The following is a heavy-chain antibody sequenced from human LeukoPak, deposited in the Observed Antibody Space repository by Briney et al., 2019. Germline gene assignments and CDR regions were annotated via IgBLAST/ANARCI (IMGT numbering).Heavy chain of an antibody. J-gene: IGHJ3*02. CDR1: GFTFSSYW. V-gene: IGHV3-74*01. Sequence: PGGSLRLSCVASGFTFSSYWMHWVRQVPGKGLVWVSRINSDESSRTYADSVKGRFTTSRDNTKNTLFLQMNSLRAEDTAVYYCTRDEIWGQGTMVTVSS. CDR3: TRDEI. CDR2: INSDESSR.